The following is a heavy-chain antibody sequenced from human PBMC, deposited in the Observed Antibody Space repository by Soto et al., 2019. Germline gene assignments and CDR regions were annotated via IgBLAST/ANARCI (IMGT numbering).Heavy chain of an antibody. CDR1: GGTFSSYA. D-gene: IGHD3-10*01. CDR2: IIPIFGTA. Sequence: QVQLVQSGAEVKKPGSSVKVSCKASGGTFSSYAISWVRQAPGQGLEWMGGIIPIFGTANYAQKFQGRVRITADESTSTAYMELSSLRSEDTALYYCARGRGGYYGSGSYPNWFDPWGQGTLVTVSS. V-gene: IGHV1-69*01. J-gene: IGHJ5*02. CDR3: ARGRGGYYGSGSYPNWFDP.